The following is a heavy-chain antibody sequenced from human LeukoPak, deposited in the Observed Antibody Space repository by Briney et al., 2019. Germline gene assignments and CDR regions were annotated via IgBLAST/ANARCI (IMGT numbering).Heavy chain of an antibody. D-gene: IGHD2-2*01. Sequence: QSGGSLRLSCAASGFTFSSYGMHWVRQAPGKGLEWVAVISYDGSNKYYADSVKGRFTISRDNSKNTLYLQMNSLRAEDTAVYYCAKPSSTSIYYFDYWGQGTLVTVSS. CDR3: AKPSSTSIYYFDY. CDR1: GFTFSSYG. V-gene: IGHV3-30*18. J-gene: IGHJ4*02. CDR2: ISYDGSNK.